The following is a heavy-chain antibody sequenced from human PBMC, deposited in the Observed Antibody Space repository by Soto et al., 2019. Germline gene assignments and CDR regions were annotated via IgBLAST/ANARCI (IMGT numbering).Heavy chain of an antibody. D-gene: IGHD2-15*01. Sequence: SSLNVSCKTSACTFSRYAVSWLLQAPGQGLEWMGGIIPIFGTANYAQKFQGRVTITADESTSTAYMELISLRSEDTAVYYCARGSPGYCSGGSCFDYWGQGTLVTVSS. V-gene: IGHV1-69*13. CDR2: IIPIFGTA. J-gene: IGHJ4*02. CDR1: ACTFSRYA. CDR3: ARGSPGYCSGGSCFDY.